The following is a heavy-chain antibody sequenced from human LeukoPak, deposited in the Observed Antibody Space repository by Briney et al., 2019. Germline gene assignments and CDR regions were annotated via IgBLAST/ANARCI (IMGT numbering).Heavy chain of an antibody. CDR2: INAGNGNT. V-gene: IGHV1-3*01. J-gene: IGHJ6*04. Sequence: ASVKVSCKASGYTFTSYAMHWVRQAPGQRLEWMGWINAGNGNTKYSQKFQGRVTITRDTSASTAYMELSSLRSEDTAVYYCARTYYYGSGSYRGYYYYGMDVWGKGTTVTVSS. D-gene: IGHD3-10*01. CDR3: ARTYYYGSGSYRGYYYYGMDV. CDR1: GYTFTSYA.